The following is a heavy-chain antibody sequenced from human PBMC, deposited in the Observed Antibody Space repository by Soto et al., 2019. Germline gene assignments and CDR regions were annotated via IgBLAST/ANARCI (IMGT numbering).Heavy chain of an antibody. D-gene: IGHD1-26*01. J-gene: IGHJ6*02. CDR1: GGSISDYSYA. CDR2: IYYSGSA. V-gene: IGHV4-39*01. CDR3: TRHQWGPDV. Sequence: QLQLQESGPGLVRPSETLSLSCTVSGGSISDYSYAWGWIRQPPGRGLEWIGVIYYSGSAYYNPSLKSRVTISVDSSTCQFSLKVRSVTAADTAMYYCTRHQWGPDVWGQGTTVTVSS.